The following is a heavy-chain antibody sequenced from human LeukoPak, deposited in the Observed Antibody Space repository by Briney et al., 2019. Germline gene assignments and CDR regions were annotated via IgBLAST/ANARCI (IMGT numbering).Heavy chain of an antibody. CDR2: ISGSGGST. Sequence: GGSLRLSCAASGFTFSSYAMSWVRRAPGKGLEWVSAISGSGGSTYYADSVKGRFTISRDNSKNTLYLQMNSLRAEDTAVYYCAKDVGDCSGGSCYSPSFDYWGQGTLVTVSS. J-gene: IGHJ4*02. V-gene: IGHV3-23*01. D-gene: IGHD2-15*01. CDR1: GFTFSSYA. CDR3: AKDVGDCSGGSCYSPSFDY.